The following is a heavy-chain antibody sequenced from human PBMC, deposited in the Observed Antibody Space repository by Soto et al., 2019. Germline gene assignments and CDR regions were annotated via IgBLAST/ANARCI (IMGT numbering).Heavy chain of an antibody. CDR2: ISGSGGST. J-gene: IGHJ6*02. CDR3: AKGRRSWYVPPYYYYGMDV. V-gene: IGHV3-23*01. D-gene: IGHD6-13*01. CDR1: GFTFSSYA. Sequence: PGGSLRLSCAASGFTFSSYAMSWVRQAPGKGLEWVSAISGSGGSTYYADSVKGRFTISRDNSKNTLYLQMNSLRAEDTAVYYCAKGRRSWYVPPYYYYGMDVWGQGTTVTVSS.